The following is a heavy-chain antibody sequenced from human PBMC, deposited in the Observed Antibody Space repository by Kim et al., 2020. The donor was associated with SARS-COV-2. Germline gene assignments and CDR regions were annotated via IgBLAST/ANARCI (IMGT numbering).Heavy chain of an antibody. Sequence: ASVKVSCKASGYTFTSYAMNWVRQAPGQGLEWMGWINTNTGNPTYAQGFTGRFVFSLDTSVSTAYLQISSLKAEDTAVYYCAREISYYDFWSGYNEYFQHWGQGTLVTVSS. CDR3: AREISYYDFWSGYNEYFQH. V-gene: IGHV7-4-1*02. D-gene: IGHD3-3*01. J-gene: IGHJ1*01. CDR2: INTNTGNP. CDR1: GYTFTSYA.